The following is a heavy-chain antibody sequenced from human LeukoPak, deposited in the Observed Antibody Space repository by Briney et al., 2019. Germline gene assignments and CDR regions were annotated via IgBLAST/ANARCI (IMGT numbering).Heavy chain of an antibody. CDR1: GGPISSYY. J-gene: IGHJ4*02. CDR2: IYYSGST. Sequence: NTSETLSLTCTVSGGPISSYYWSWIRQPPGKGLEWIGYIYYSGSTNYNPSLKSRVTISVDTSKNQFSLKLSSVTAADTAVYYCARQNYYDSSGYSPFDYWGQGTLVTVSS. V-gene: IGHV4-59*08. CDR3: ARQNYYDSSGYSPFDY. D-gene: IGHD3-22*01.